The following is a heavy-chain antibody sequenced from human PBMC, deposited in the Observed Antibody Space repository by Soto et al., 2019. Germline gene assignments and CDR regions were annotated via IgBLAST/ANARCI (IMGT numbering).Heavy chain of an antibody. J-gene: IGHJ4*02. CDR3: AHGPDSSGYYYPYYFDY. D-gene: IGHD3-22*01. CDR1: GFSLSTSGVG. V-gene: IGHV2-5*01. Sequence: SGPTLVNPTQTLTLTCTFSGFSLSTSGVGVGWIRQPPGKALEWLALIYWNDDKRYSPSLKSRLTITKDTSKNQVVLTMTNMDPVDTATYYCAHGPDSSGYYYPYYFDYWGQGTLVTVSS. CDR2: IYWNDDK.